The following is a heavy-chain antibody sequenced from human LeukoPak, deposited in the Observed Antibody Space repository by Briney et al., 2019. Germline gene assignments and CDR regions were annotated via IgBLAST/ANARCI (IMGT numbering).Heavy chain of an antibody. V-gene: IGHV3-23*01. Sequence: GGSLRLSCAASGLTFSGYDMHWVRQAPGKGLEWVSAVSGSGDSTYYADSVKGRFTISRDSSKNTLYLQMNSLRAEDTAVYYCAKRGSGYQYFDYWGQGTLVTVSS. J-gene: IGHJ4*02. CDR3: AKRGSGYQYFDY. D-gene: IGHD3-22*01. CDR2: VSGSGDST. CDR1: GLTFSGYD.